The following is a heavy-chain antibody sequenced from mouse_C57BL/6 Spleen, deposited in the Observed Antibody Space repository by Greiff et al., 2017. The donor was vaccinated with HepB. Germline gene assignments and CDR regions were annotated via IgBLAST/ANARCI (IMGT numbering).Heavy chain of an antibody. CDR2: INTNNGGT. J-gene: IGHJ3*01. CDR1: GYTFTDYN. Sequence: EVKLVESGPELVKPGASVKMSCKASGYTFTDYNMHWVKQSHGKSLEWIGYINTNNGGTSYNQKFKGKATLTVNKSSSTAYMELRSLASEESAVYYCARGGVYDGYYGNADWGQGTLVTVSA. CDR3: ARGGVYDGYYGNAD. D-gene: IGHD2-3*01. V-gene: IGHV1-22*01.